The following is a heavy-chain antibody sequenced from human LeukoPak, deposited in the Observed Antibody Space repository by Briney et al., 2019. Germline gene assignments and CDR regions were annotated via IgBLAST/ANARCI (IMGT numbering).Heavy chain of an antibody. V-gene: IGHV4-38-2*02. Sequence: KASETLSLTCTVSGYSISNGYYWGWIRQPPGKGLEWVGSISHPGSTYYNPSLRSRLTISLDRSKQKFSLKLSSVTAADTAVYYCARADSSSWYGTRYNWFDPWGQGTLVTVSS. CDR2: ISHPGST. CDR3: ARADSSSWYGTRYNWFDP. CDR1: GYSISNGYY. J-gene: IGHJ5*02. D-gene: IGHD6-13*01.